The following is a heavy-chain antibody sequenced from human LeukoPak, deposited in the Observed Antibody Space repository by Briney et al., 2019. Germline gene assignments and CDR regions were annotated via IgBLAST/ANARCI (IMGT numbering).Heavy chain of an antibody. CDR3: ARDHYYGSGSHYYYMDV. Sequence: PSQTLSLTCTVSGGSISSGSYYWSWIRQPAGKGLEWIGRIYTSGSTNYNPSLKSRVTISVDTSKNQFSLKLSSVTAADTAVYYCARDHYYGSGSHYYYMDVWGKGTTVTISS. CDR1: GGSISSGSYY. CDR2: IYTSGST. V-gene: IGHV4-61*02. D-gene: IGHD3-10*01. J-gene: IGHJ6*03.